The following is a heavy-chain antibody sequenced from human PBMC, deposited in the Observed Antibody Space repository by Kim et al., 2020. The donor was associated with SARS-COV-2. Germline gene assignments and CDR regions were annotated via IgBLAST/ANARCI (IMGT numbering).Heavy chain of an antibody. V-gene: IGHV3-74*01. CDR3: ARDQSQAGPTTFDY. D-gene: IGHD1-1*01. Sequence: AASVKGRFTISRDNDKNTLYLQINSLRDEDTGVYYCARDQSQAGPTTFDYWGQGTPVTVSS. J-gene: IGHJ4*02.